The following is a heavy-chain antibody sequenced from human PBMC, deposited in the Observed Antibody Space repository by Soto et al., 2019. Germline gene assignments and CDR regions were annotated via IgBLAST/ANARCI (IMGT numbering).Heavy chain of an antibody. CDR3: ARLHPPNYYDSSGYPDAFDI. CDR1: GFTFDDYA. Sequence: GGSLRLSCAASGFTFDDYAMHWVRQAPGKGLEWVSGISWNSDSIGYADYVKGRFTISRDTAKNSLYLQMNSLRAEDTALYYCARLHPPNYYDSSGYPDAFDIWGQGTMVTVSS. CDR2: ISWNSDSI. V-gene: IGHV3-9*01. J-gene: IGHJ3*02. D-gene: IGHD3-22*01.